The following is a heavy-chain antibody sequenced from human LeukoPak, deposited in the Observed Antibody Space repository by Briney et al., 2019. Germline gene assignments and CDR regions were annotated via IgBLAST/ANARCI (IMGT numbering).Heavy chain of an antibody. D-gene: IGHD5-18*01. J-gene: IGHJ4*02. CDR2: ISAYSGDT. V-gene: IGHV1-18*01. CDR3: ARDKIHLGDY. Sequence: GSSVKVSCKASGGTFSSYAISWVRQAPGQGLEWMGWISAYSGDTNYAQKFQGRVTLTRDTSTSTVYMELNSLRSDDTAVHYCARDKIHLGDYWGQGTLVTVSS. CDR1: GGTFSSYA.